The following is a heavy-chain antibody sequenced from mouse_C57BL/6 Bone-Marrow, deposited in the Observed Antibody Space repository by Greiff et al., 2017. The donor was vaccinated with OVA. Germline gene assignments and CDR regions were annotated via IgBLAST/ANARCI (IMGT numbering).Heavy chain of an antibody. CDR2: IDPSDSYT. CDR3: ARSGLRGDWFAY. Sequence: QVQLQQPGAELVMPGASVKLSCKASGYTFTSYWMHWVKQRPGQGLEWIGEIDPSDSYTNYNQKFKGKSTLTVDKSSSTAYMQLSSLTSEDSAVYYWARSGLRGDWFAYWGQGTLVTVSA. J-gene: IGHJ3*01. CDR1: GYTFTSYW. V-gene: IGHV1-69*01. D-gene: IGHD1-1*01.